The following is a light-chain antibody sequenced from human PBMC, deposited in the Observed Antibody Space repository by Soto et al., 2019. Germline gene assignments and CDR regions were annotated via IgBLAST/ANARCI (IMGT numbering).Light chain of an antibody. CDR3: AAWDDSLSGYV. J-gene: IGLJ1*01. Sequence: QSELTQPPSASGTPGQRVTISCSGSSSNIGSNYVYWYQQLPGTAPKLLIYRNNQRPSGVPDRFSGSKSGTSASLAISGLRSEDEADYCCAAWDDSLSGYVFGTGTKVT. V-gene: IGLV1-47*01. CDR2: RNN. CDR1: SSNIGSNY.